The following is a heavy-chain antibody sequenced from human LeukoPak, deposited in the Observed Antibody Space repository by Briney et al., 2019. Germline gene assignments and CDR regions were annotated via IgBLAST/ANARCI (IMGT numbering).Heavy chain of an antibody. D-gene: IGHD3-16*01. CDR2: IYYSGST. J-gene: IGHJ3*02. CDR3: GIDYVSSPVYM. CDR1: GGSISSSSYY. Sequence: SETLSLTCTVSGGSISSSSYYWGWISQPPGKGLEWIGSIYYSGSTYYNPSLKSRVTISVDTSKNQFSLKLSSVTAADTAVYYCGIDYVSSPVYMWGQGTMVTVSS. V-gene: IGHV4-39*02.